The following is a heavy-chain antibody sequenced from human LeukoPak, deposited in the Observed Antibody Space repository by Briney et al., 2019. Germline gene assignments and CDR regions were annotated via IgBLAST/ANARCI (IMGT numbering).Heavy chain of an antibody. D-gene: IGHD5-12*01. CDR2: IRSKADGGTA. Sequence: KSGGSLRPSCAASGFTFSDAWMSWVRQAPGQGLEWLGRIRSKADGGTADYAAPVTGRFTISRDDSKNTLYLQMNSLKAEDTAVYYCAADRGACPDWGQGSLVTVSS. J-gene: IGHJ4*02. CDR3: AADRGACPD. V-gene: IGHV3-15*01. CDR1: GFTFSDAW.